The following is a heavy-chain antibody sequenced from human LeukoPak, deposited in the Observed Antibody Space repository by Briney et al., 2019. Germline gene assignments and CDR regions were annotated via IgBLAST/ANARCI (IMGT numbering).Heavy chain of an antibody. J-gene: IGHJ4*02. Sequence: GGSLRLSCAASGFSFSTYAMHWVRQAPGKGLEWVAVVSRDGSSKYYADSVKGRFTISRDNSKNTLYLQMNSLRVEDTAVYYCAPIDNAYFDYWGQGTLVTVSS. CDR1: GFSFSTYA. CDR2: VSRDGSSK. V-gene: IGHV3-30-3*01. CDR3: APIDNAYFDY. D-gene: IGHD2-8*01.